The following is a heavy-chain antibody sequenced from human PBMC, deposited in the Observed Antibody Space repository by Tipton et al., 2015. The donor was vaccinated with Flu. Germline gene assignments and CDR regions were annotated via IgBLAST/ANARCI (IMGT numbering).Heavy chain of an antibody. D-gene: IGHD2-15*01. J-gene: IGHJ3*02. CDR1: GFTFSSYS. V-gene: IGHV3-21*01. Sequence: SLRLSCAAPGFTFSSYSMNWVRQAPGKGLEWVSSISSSSSYIYYADSVKGRFTISRDNAKNSLYLQMNSLRAEDTAVYYCARPIVVVVAAARAFDIWGQGTMVTVSS. CDR2: ISSSSSYI. CDR3: ARPIVVVVAAARAFDI.